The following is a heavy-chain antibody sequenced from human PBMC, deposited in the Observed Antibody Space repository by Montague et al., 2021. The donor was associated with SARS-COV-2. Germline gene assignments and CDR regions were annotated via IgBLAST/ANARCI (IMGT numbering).Heavy chain of an antibody. CDR3: VREKYYFDDSGSK. J-gene: IGHJ4*02. Sequence: SETLSLTCAVSGVSISSGSYYWCLVRQPPGKLLGWIGYVYHTGSTNYNPSLKSRVTLSIDTSKNQFSLNLTSVTAAVTAVYYCVREKYYFDDSGSKWGQGTLVTV. V-gene: IGHV4-61*01. D-gene: IGHD3-22*01. CDR2: VYHTGST. CDR1: GVSISSGSYY.